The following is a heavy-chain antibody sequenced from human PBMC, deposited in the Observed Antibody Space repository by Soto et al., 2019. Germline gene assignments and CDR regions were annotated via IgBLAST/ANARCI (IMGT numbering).Heavy chain of an antibody. CDR2: LVGSGADK. D-gene: IGHD2-8*01. CDR3: AKDLIAGNGVWEAFDM. V-gene: IGHV3-23*01. CDR1: GFSFSAYA. J-gene: IGHJ3*02. Sequence: EVQLLESGGGLVQPGGSLRPSCAASGFSFSAYAMNWVRQAPGKGLQWVSGLVGSGADKNYADSVRGRFTVSRDNSKNTLYLQMNSLRDEDTAVYYCAKDLIAGNGVWEAFDMWGRGTKVTVSS.